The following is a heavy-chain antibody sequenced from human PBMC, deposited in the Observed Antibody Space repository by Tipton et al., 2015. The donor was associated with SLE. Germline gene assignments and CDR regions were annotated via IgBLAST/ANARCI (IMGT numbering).Heavy chain of an antibody. D-gene: IGHD7-27*01. CDR1: GFTVSSNY. Sequence: SLRLSCAASGFTVSSNYMSWVRQAPGKGLEWVSVIYSGGSTYYADSVKGRFPIPRPNSKNTLYLQMNSLRAEDTAVFYWARARLGTAFDIWGQGTMVT. CDR3: ARARLGTAFDI. CDR2: IYSGGST. V-gene: IGHV3-53*04. J-gene: IGHJ3*02.